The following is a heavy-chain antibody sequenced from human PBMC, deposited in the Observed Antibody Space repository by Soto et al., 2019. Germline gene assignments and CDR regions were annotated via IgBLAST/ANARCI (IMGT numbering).Heavy chain of an antibody. Sequence: SETLSLTCTVSGGSIGGDSWSWIRQSPGKGLDFIGYICHSGSTNYNPSLKSRVTISMDTSKNQFSLRLSSVTAADTAVYYCARAGIVQVSYAMDVWGQGTTVTVSS. J-gene: IGHJ6*02. D-gene: IGHD2-8*01. CDR1: GGSIGGDS. CDR2: ICHSGST. V-gene: IGHV4-59*01. CDR3: ARAGIVQVSYAMDV.